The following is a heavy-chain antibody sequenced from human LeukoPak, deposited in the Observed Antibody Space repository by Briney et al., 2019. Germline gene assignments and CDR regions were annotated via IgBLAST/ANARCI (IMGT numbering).Heavy chain of an antibody. CDR1: GFTFSSYS. CDR2: ISGSSSTI. V-gene: IGHV3-48*04. Sequence: PGGSLRLSCAASGFTFSSYSMNWVRQAPGKGLEWVSYISGSSSTIYYADSVKGRFSISRDNAENSLYLQMNSLRVEDTAVYYCAARSSGNPYFWGQGTLVTVSS. D-gene: IGHD1-26*01. J-gene: IGHJ4*02. CDR3: AARSSGNPYF.